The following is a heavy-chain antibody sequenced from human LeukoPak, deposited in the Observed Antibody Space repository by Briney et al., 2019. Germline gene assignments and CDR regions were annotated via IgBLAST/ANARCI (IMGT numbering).Heavy chain of an antibody. Sequence: GASVKVSCKASGYTFTGYYMHWVRQAPGQGLEWMGWINPNSGGTNYAQKFQGRVTTTRDTSISTAYMELSRLRSDDTAVYYCATASGSYYAEYFQHWGQGTLVTVSS. CDR2: INPNSGGT. V-gene: IGHV1-2*02. CDR3: ATASGSYYAEYFQH. D-gene: IGHD1-26*01. CDR1: GYTFTGYY. J-gene: IGHJ1*01.